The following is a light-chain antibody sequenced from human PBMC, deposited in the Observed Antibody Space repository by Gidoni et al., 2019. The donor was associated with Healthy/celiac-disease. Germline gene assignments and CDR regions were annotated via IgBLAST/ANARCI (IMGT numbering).Light chain of an antibody. CDR3: QQSYSTPLT. J-gene: IGKJ4*01. Sequence: DIHRTKSPSSLSASVGDRVTITCRASQSISSYLYWYQQKPGKAPKLLIYAASSLQSGVPSRFSGSGSWAYFTLTSSSLQPEDFATYYCQQSYSTPLTFGGGTKVEIK. CDR1: QSISSY. V-gene: IGKV1-39*01. CDR2: AAS.